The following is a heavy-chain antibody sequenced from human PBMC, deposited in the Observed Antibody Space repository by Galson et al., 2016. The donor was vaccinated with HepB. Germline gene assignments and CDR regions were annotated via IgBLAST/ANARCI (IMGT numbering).Heavy chain of an antibody. V-gene: IGHV3-33*01. Sequence: SLRLSCAASGFTFSGYGMHWVRQAPGKGLEWVAILWYDGTHKYYADSVKGRFTVSRDNSKSTLFLQMNSLRAEDTAVYYCARDRFPRVTRGRNWFDPWGQGTLVTVSS. CDR3: ARDRFPRVTRGRNWFDP. CDR1: GFTFSGYG. CDR2: LWYDGTHK. J-gene: IGHJ5*02. D-gene: IGHD2-21*02.